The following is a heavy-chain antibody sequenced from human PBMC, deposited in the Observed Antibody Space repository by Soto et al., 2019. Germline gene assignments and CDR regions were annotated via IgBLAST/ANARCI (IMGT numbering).Heavy chain of an antibody. CDR3: ARGTSYGAYYFDY. Sequence: PGGSLRLSCAASGFPFSTYSVNWVRQAPGKGLEWVSSISSSSSYIYYADSVKGRFTISRDNAKNSLYLQMNSLRAEDTAVYYCARGTSYGAYYFDYWGQGTLVTVSS. J-gene: IGHJ4*02. CDR2: ISSSSSYI. D-gene: IGHD2-2*01. V-gene: IGHV3-21*01. CDR1: GFPFSTYS.